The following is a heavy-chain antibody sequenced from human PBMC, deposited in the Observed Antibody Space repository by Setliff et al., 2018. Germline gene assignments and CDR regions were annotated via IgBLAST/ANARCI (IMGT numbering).Heavy chain of an antibody. CDR2: ISAYNGNT. V-gene: IGHV1-18*01. Sequence: ASVKVSCKASGYTFTSYGISWVRQAPGQGLEWMGWISAYNGNTNYAQKLQGRVTMTTDTSTSTVYMELSSLRSDATAVYYCARDRRDYDILTGYYEFTFDYWGQGTLVTVSS. D-gene: IGHD3-9*01. J-gene: IGHJ4*02. CDR3: ARDRRDYDILTGYYEFTFDY. CDR1: GYTFTSYG.